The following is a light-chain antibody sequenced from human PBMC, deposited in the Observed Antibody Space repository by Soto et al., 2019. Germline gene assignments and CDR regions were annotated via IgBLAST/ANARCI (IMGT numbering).Light chain of an antibody. Sequence: EVAMTQSPATLSVSPGERATLSCRAGQSISGTFLNWYQQKPGQAPRLLIYGASNRATGTPDRFSGSGSGTDFTLTISRLEPEDFAVYFCQQYDNLSWTFGQGTKVDIK. CDR3: QQYDNLSWT. CDR2: GAS. V-gene: IGKV3-20*01. CDR1: QSISGTF. J-gene: IGKJ1*01.